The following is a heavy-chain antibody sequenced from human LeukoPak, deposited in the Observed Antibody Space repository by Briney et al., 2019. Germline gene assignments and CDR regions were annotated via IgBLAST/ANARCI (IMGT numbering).Heavy chain of an antibody. CDR1: GASLSTYY. CDR3: ARIGAAGTRYYFDY. Sequence: SETLSLTCIVSGASLSTYYGTWIRQAPGKGLEWIGYIFYSGGTNYNSSLKSRVTLSIDTSKDQFSLELTSVTAADTAVYYCARIGAAGTRYYFDYWSQGTLVTVSS. V-gene: IGHV4-59*01. D-gene: IGHD6-13*01. J-gene: IGHJ4*02. CDR2: IFYSGGT.